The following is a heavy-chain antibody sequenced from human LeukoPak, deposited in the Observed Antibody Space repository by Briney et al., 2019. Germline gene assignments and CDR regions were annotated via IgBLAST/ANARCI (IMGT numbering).Heavy chain of an antibody. CDR1: GYTFTGYY. CDR3: ARGVGATWADFDY. CDR2: IIPIFGTA. J-gene: IGHJ4*02. D-gene: IGHD1-26*01. Sequence: SVKVSCKASGYTFTGYYMHWVRQAPGQGLEWMGGIIPIFGTANYAQKFQGRVTITADESTSTAYMELSSLRSEDTAVYYCARGVGATWADFDYWGQGTLVTVSS. V-gene: IGHV1-69*13.